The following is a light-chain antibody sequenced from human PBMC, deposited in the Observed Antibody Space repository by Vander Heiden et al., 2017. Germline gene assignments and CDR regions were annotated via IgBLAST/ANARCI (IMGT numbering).Light chain of an antibody. CDR3: QHYHNWPPWT. CDR1: QSVSSN. J-gene: IGKJ1*01. Sequence: EVVMTQSPATLSVSPGERATLSCRASQSVSSNLAWYQQKPGQAPRLLIYDASTRATGIPARFSGSGYGKEFTLTISSRQSEDFAVYYCQHYHNWPPWTFGQGTKVEIK. CDR2: DAS. V-gene: IGKV3-15*01.